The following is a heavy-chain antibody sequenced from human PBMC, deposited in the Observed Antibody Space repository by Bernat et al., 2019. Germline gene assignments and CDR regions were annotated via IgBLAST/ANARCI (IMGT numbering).Heavy chain of an antibody. Sequence: QVQLQESGPGLVKPSQTLSLTCTVSGGSISSGNYYWTWIRQHPGKGLEWIGYIYYSGSTSYNPSLKSRVTISIDTSKNQFPLKLSSVTAADTAMYYCVRDTADRYFDNWGQGTLVTVSS. CDR3: VRDTADRYFDN. CDR1: GGSISSGNYY. V-gene: IGHV4-31*03. D-gene: IGHD5-18*01. CDR2: IYYSGST. J-gene: IGHJ4*02.